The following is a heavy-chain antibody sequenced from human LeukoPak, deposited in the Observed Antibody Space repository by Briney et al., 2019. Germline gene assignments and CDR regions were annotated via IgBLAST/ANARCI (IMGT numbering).Heavy chain of an antibody. D-gene: IGHD1-7*01. J-gene: IGHJ3*02. Sequence: SETLSLTCTVSGYSISSGYYWGWIRQPPGKGLEWIGHIYHSGYTYYNPSLESRVTISIDKSKNQFSLKLSSVTAADTAMYYCARANNWNYSDAFDIWGQGTMVTVSS. CDR3: ARANNWNYSDAFDI. CDR1: GYSISSGYY. CDR2: IYHSGYT. V-gene: IGHV4-38-2*02.